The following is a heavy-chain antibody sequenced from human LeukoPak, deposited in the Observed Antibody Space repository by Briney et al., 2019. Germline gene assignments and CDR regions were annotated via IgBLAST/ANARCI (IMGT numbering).Heavy chain of an antibody. J-gene: IGHJ5*02. Sequence: ASVKVSCKASGNTFTAYYIHWVRQAPGQGLGWMGRINPNSGGTDYAQNFRGRVTLTRGTSVSTAYMDLTRLRSDDTAVYYCASDQAGSVNSFDPWGQGTLVTVSS. CDR1: GNTFTAYY. CDR3: ASDQAGSVNSFDP. CDR2: INPNSGGT. V-gene: IGHV1-2*06.